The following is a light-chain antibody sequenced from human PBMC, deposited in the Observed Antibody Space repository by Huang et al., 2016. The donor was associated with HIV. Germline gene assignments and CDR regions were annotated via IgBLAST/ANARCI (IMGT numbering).Light chain of an antibody. CDR1: QSVMSY. CDR3: QQHYRTPHT. Sequence: DIQMTQSPSSLSASVGDRVTITCRASQSVMSYLNWYQQKPGRAPSLLIYAASNLHSGVPSRFSGVGSGTDFTLTITNVQPEDFATYYCQQHYRTPHTFGQGTRLEIK. V-gene: IGKV1-39*01. CDR2: AAS. J-gene: IGKJ2*01.